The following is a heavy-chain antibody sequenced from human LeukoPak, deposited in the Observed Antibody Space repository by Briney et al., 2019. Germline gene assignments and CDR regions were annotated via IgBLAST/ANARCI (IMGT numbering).Heavy chain of an antibody. CDR1: GFTFSSYA. CDR2: ISYDGSNK. CDR3: ARGGDCSSTSCYPTSWFDP. Sequence: GGSLRLSCAASGFTFSSYAMHWVRQAPGKGLEWVAVISYDGSNKYYADSVKGRFTISRDNSKNTLYLQMNSLRAEDTAVYYCARGGDCSSTSCYPTSWFDPWGQGTLVTVSS. D-gene: IGHD2-2*01. V-gene: IGHV3-30-3*01. J-gene: IGHJ5*02.